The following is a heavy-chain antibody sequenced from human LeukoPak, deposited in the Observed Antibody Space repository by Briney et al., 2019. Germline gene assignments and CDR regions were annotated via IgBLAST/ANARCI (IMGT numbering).Heavy chain of an antibody. CDR3: ARENWVFDY. Sequence: SETLSLTCVVSGYPISSGYHWGWIRQPPGEGLEWIGSVYRSGSTYYNPSLKSRVTISVDTSKNQISLTVRSVAAADTAVYYCARENWVFDYWGQGILVTVSS. CDR2: VYRSGST. D-gene: IGHD7-27*01. CDR1: GYPISSGYH. J-gene: IGHJ4*02. V-gene: IGHV4-38-2*02.